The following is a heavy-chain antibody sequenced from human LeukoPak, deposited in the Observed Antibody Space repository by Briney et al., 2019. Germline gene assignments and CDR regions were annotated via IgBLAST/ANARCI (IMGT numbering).Heavy chain of an antibody. Sequence: GGSLRLSCAASGFTFSNAWMSWVRQAPGKGLEWVGRIKSKTDGGTTDYAAPVKGRFTISRDDSKNTLYLQMNSLKTEDTAVYYCTPIFGYYYDSSGYSPIAQVDYWGQGTLVTVSS. D-gene: IGHD3-22*01. CDR2: IKSKTDGGTT. V-gene: IGHV3-15*01. CDR1: GFTFSNAW. J-gene: IGHJ4*02. CDR3: TPIFGYYYDSSGYSPIAQVDY.